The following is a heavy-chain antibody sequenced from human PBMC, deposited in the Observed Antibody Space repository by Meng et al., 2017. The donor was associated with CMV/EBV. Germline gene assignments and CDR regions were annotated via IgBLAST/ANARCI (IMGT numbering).Heavy chain of an antibody. CDR3: ARVRITGTTKVPYNWFDP. CDR1: GGSISSSSYY. Sequence: GSLRLSCTVSGGSISSSSYYWGWIRQPPGKGLEWIGSIYYSGSTYYNPSLKSRVTISVDTSKNQFSLKLSSVTAADTAVYYCARVRITGTTKVPYNWFDPWGRGTLVTVSS. D-gene: IGHD1-7*01. V-gene: IGHV4-39*07. J-gene: IGHJ5*02. CDR2: IYYSGST.